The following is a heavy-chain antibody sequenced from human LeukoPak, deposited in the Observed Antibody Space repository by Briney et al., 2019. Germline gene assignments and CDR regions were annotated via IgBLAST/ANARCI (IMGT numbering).Heavy chain of an antibody. J-gene: IGHJ4*02. Sequence: GGSLRLSCAASGFTVSSNYMSWVRQAPGKGLEWVSVIYRGGSTYYADSVKGRFTISRDDSKNTLYLQMNSLRADDTAVYYCAKADRGWGVITKDWGQGTLVTVSS. CDR3: AKADRGWGVITKD. V-gene: IGHV3-66*01. CDR2: IYRGGST. D-gene: IGHD3-10*01. CDR1: GFTVSSNY.